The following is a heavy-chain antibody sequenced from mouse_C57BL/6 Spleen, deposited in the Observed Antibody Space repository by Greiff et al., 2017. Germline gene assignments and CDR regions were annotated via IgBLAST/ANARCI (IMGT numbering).Heavy chain of an antibody. CDR3: AREVITTVVAGRYWYFDV. J-gene: IGHJ1*03. CDR2: INPNNGGT. Sequence: EVQLVESGPELVKPGASVKIPCKASGYTFTDYNMDWVKQSHGKSLEWIGDINPNNGGTIYNQKFKGKATLTVDKYSSTAYMELRILTSEDTAVYYCAREVITTVVAGRYWYFDVWGTGTTVTVSS. V-gene: IGHV1-18*01. D-gene: IGHD1-1*01. CDR1: GYTFTDYN.